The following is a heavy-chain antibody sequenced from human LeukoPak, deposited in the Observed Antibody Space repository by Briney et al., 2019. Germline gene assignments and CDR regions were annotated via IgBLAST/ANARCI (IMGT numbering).Heavy chain of an antibody. CDR1: GFTFSSYA. Sequence: PGGSLRLSCAASGFTFSSYAMSWVRQAPGKGLEWVSGISVSGTSTSNADSVKGRFTISRDNPRNTLYLQMNSLRAEDTALYYCAIMQPYYDCNGYWVQWGQGTLVTVSS. CDR3: AIMQPYYDCNGYWVQ. CDR2: ISVSGTST. D-gene: IGHD3-22*01. J-gene: IGHJ4*02. V-gene: IGHV3-23*01.